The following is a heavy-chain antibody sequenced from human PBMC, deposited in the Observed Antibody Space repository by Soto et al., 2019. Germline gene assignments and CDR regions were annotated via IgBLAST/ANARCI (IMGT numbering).Heavy chain of an antibody. CDR2: ISGSGGST. Sequence: PGGSLGLSCAASGFTFSSYAMSWVRQAPGKGVEWVSAISGSGGSTYYADSVKGRFTISRDNSKNTLYLQMNSLRAEDTAVYYCAKLLQADDFWSGYYFSQNWFDPWGQGTLVTVSS. J-gene: IGHJ5*02. D-gene: IGHD3-3*01. CDR1: GFTFSSYA. V-gene: IGHV3-23*01. CDR3: AKLLQADDFWSGYYFSQNWFDP.